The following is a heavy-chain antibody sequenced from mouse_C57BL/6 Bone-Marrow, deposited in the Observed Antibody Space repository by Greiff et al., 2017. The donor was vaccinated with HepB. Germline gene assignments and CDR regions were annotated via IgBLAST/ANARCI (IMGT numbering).Heavy chain of an antibody. CDR1: GYTFTSYT. CDR2: INPSSGYT. D-gene: IGHD2-3*01. J-gene: IGHJ4*01. Sequence: QVQLQQSGAELARPGASVKMSCKASGYTFTSYTMHWVKQRPGQGLEWIGYINPSSGYTKYNQKFKDKATLTADKSSSTAYMQLSSLTSEDSAVYYCARSHYDGYCYYYAMDYWGQGTSVTVSS. V-gene: IGHV1-4*01. CDR3: ARSHYDGYCYYYAMDY.